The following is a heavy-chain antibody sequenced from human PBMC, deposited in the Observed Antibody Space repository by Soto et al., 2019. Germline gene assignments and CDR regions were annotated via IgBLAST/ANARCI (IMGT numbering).Heavy chain of an antibody. V-gene: IGHV3-7*02. J-gene: IGHJ4*02. D-gene: IGHD6-13*01. CDR1: GFTFSGRW. Sequence: EVQLVESGGDLVQPEGSLRLSCAASGFTFSGRWMTWVRQAPGKGLEWLANINQDGSEKYHVDSVKGRFTISRDNAKKSLYLQMNSLRVEDTAVYYCATHDGPAAAGVVLDFWGQGTLVTVFS. CDR2: INQDGSEK. CDR3: ATHDGPAAAGVVLDF.